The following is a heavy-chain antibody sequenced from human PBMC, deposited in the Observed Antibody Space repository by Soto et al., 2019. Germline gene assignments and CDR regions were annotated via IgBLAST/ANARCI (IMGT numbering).Heavy chain of an antibody. Sequence: QVQLMQSGAEVKKPGASVKVSCKASGDTFTEYYIHWVRQAPGQGLEWMGTVNPSGGHTTYAQHFLGRVTMTRDTSTSTLYMELTSLTSDDTAIYYCARGGHVVVVTAALDYWGKGTLVTVSS. V-gene: IGHV1-46*01. J-gene: IGHJ4*02. CDR3: ARGGHVVVVTAALDY. CDR1: GDTFTEYY. D-gene: IGHD2-21*02. CDR2: VNPSGGHT.